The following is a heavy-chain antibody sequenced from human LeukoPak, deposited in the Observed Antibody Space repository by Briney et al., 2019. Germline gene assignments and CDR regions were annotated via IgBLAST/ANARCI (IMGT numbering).Heavy chain of an antibody. D-gene: IGHD1-14*01. CDR3: ARRIRTGARAHYYYYYYYMDV. CDR1: GFTFSDYY. J-gene: IGHJ6*03. V-gene: IGHV3-11*01. Sequence: PGGSLRLSCAASGFTFSDYYMSWIRQAPGKGLEWVSYISSSGSTIYYADSVKGRFTISRNNAKNSLYLQMNSLRAEDTAVYYCARRIRTGARAHYYYYYYYMDVWGKGTTVTVSS. CDR2: ISSSGSTI.